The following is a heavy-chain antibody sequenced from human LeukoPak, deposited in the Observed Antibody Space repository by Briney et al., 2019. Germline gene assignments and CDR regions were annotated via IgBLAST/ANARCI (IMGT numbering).Heavy chain of an antibody. D-gene: IGHD3-22*01. CDR1: GGSISSYY. CDR3: ANYYDSSGYGY. CDR2: IYYSGST. Sequence: PSETLSLTCTVSGGSISSYYWSWIRQPPGKGLEWIGYIYYSGSTNYNPSLKSRVTISVDTSKNQFSLKLSSVTAADTAVYYCANYYDSSGYGYWGQGTLVTVSS. J-gene: IGHJ4*02. V-gene: IGHV4-59*12.